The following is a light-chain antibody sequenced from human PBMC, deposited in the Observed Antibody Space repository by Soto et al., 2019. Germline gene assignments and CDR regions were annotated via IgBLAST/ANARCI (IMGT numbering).Light chain of an antibody. Sequence: ESVSTQSPGTLSLSPGERATLTCRSSQSVSSSYLAWYQQKPGQAPRLLIYGASSRATGIPDRFSGSGSGAHFTLTISRLEPGDFAVYYCQHFGGTTFTFGQGTRLEIK. J-gene: IGKJ5*01. CDR2: GAS. CDR1: QSVSSSY. V-gene: IGKV3-20*01. CDR3: QHFGGTTFT.